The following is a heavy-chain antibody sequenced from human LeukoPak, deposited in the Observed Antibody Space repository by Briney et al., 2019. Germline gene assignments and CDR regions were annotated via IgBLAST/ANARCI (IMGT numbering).Heavy chain of an antibody. CDR1: GFTFSTYG. Sequence: GGSLRLSCAASGFTFSTYGMHWVRQAPGKGLEWVAFIRYDGSNKFYADSVKGRFIISRDNSKNTLYLQMNSLRAEDTAVYYCARDRTRNVRGSTYWGQGTLVTVSS. CDR3: ARDRTRNVRGSTY. V-gene: IGHV3-30*02. J-gene: IGHJ4*02. CDR2: IRYDGSNK. D-gene: IGHD3-10*02.